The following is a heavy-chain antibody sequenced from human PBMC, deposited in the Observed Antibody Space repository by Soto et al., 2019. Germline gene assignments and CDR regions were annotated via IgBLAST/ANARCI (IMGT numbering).Heavy chain of an antibody. J-gene: IGHJ5*02. V-gene: IGHV3-23*01. CDR3: ARRGSGGWFDP. D-gene: IGHD3-16*01. CDR1: GFTFSSYA. Sequence: EVQLLESGGGLVQPGGSLRLSCAASGFTFSSYAMSWVRQAPGKGLEWVSVISGSGDSTYYADSVNGRCTISRDNSKNTLYLQMNSLRAEDTAVYYCARRGSGGWFDPWGQGTLVTVSS. CDR2: ISGSGDST.